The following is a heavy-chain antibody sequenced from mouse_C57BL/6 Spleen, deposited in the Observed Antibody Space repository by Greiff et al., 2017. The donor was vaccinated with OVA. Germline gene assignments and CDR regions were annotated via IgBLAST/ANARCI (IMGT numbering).Heavy chain of an antibody. J-gene: IGHJ3*01. CDR3: ARFYDGFPFAY. D-gene: IGHD2-3*01. CDR1: GYTFTNYW. V-gene: IGHV1-63*01. CDR2: IYPGGGYT. Sequence: QVQLKESGAELVRPGTSVKMSCKASGYTFTNYWIGWAKQRPGHGLEWIGEIYPGGGYTNYNEKFKGKATLTADKSSSTAYMQFSSLTSEDSAIYYCARFYDGFPFAYWGQGTLVTVSA.